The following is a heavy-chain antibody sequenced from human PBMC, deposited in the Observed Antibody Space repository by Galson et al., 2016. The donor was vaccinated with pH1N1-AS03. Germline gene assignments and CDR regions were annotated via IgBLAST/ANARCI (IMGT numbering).Heavy chain of an antibody. J-gene: IGHJ4*02. Sequence: SVKVSCKASGYTFTNFGVIWVRQAPGQGLEWVGWISAYSGNTNYAQSLQGRVSMTTDPSTNTVYMELTRLTSSDTAIYYCARDLRSEFGNNCVAGVQFGRYWGQGTLATVSS. D-gene: IGHD1-20*01. CDR3: ARDLRSEFGNNCVAGVQFGRY. CDR1: GYTFTNFG. CDR2: ISAYSGNT. V-gene: IGHV1-18*01.